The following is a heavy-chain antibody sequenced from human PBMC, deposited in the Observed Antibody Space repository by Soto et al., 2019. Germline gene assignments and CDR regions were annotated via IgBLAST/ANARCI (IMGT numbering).Heavy chain of an antibody. V-gene: IGHV6-1*01. Sequence: SQTLSLTCAISGDSGSSNSAAWNWIRQSPSRGLEWLGRTYYRSKWYNDYAVSVKSRITINPDTSKNQFSLQLNSVTPEDTAVYYCAREAPYSISWKSAYYCDYWGQGTLVTVSS. D-gene: IGHD6-13*01. CDR3: AREAPYSISWKSAYYCDY. CDR2: TYYRSKWYN. CDR1: GDSGSSNSAA. J-gene: IGHJ4*02.